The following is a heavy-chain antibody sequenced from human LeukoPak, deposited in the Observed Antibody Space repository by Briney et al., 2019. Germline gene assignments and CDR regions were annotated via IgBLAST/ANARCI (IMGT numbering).Heavy chain of an antibody. V-gene: IGHV3-49*04. D-gene: IGHD1-26*01. CDR1: GFTFGDYA. J-gene: IGHJ1*01. Sequence: GGSLRLSCTGSGFTFGDYAMTWVRQAPGKGLEWVGFIRTKGYGGTTEYAASVKGRFTISRDDSKSIAYLQMNSLKTEDTAVYYCTTYSGRYLGFAEYCHHWGQGTLVIVSS. CDR3: TTYSGRYLGFAEYCHH. CDR2: IRTKGYGGTT.